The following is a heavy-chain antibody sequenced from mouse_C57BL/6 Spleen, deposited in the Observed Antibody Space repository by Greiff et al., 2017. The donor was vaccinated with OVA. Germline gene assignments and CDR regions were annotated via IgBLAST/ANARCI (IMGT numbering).Heavy chain of an antibody. CDR2: IYPGDGDT. V-gene: IGHV1-80*01. J-gene: IGHJ4*01. CDR1: GYAFSSYW. CDR3: ARWYSNYLYAMDY. Sequence: QVQLQQSGAELVQPGASVKLSCTASGYAFSSYWMNWVKQRPGKGLEWIGQIYPGDGDTNYNGKFKGKATLTADKSSSTAYMQLSSLTAEDSAVYFCARWYSNYLYAMDYWGQGTSVTVSS. D-gene: IGHD2-5*01.